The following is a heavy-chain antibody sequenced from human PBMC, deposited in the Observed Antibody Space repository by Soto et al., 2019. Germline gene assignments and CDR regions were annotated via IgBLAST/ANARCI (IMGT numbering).Heavy chain of an antibody. CDR1: GGSLTSYY. CDR3: ARSGYNWNDIRFDS. J-gene: IGHJ4*02. Sequence: QVQLQESGPGLVKPSETLSLTCTVSGGSLTSYYWTWIRQPPGGGLEWIGYIYYMGSTNYNPSLKSRVTMSVDTSKNQFSLKLTSVTAADTAVYYCARSGYNWNDIRFDSWGQGTLVTVSS. CDR2: IYYMGST. D-gene: IGHD1-20*01. V-gene: IGHV4-59*08.